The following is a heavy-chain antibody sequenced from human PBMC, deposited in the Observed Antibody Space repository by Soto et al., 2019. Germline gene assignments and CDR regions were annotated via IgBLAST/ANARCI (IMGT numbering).Heavy chain of an antibody. J-gene: IGHJ5*02. CDR3: ASLSEGDSPAFLDWFDP. CDR1: DDSINSDKYY. V-gene: IGHV4-39*01. D-gene: IGHD2-21*02. Sequence: PSETLSLTCSVSDDSINSDKYYWGWIRQPPGKGLEWIGSIYYSGSTYYNPSLKSRVTISVDTSKNQFSLKLSSVTAADTAVYNFASLSEGDSPAFLDWFDPGGQGTLVTVSS. CDR2: IYYSGST.